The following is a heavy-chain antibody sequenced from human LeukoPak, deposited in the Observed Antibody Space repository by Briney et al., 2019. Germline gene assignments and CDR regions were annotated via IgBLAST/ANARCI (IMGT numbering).Heavy chain of an antibody. J-gene: IGHJ6*03. V-gene: IGHV4-59*01. D-gene: IGHD1-26*01. CDR2: IYYSGST. Sequence: SETLSLTCTVSGDSISSYYWSWIRQPPGKGLEWIGYIYYSGSTNYNPSLKSRVTISVDTSKNQFSLKPSSVPAADTAVYYCARGLGATRGYYYYYMDVWGKGTTVTVSS. CDR1: GDSISSYY. CDR3: ARGLGATRGYYYYYMDV.